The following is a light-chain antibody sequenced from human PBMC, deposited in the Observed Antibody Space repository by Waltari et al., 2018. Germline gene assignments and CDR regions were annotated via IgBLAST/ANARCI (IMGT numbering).Light chain of an antibody. V-gene: IGKV3-11*01. CDR1: QGVSRY. Sequence: EIVLTQSPATLSLSPGERATLSCRASQGVSRYLAWYQQRPGHAPRLLIYDASNRATGIPARFSGSGSETDFTLTIRSLEPEDFAVYYCQQRSNWPLTFGGGTKVEIK. J-gene: IGKJ4*01. CDR3: QQRSNWPLT. CDR2: DAS.